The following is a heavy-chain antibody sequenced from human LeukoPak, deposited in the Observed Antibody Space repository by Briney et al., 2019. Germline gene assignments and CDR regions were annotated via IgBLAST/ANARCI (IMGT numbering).Heavy chain of an antibody. CDR3: ARVYGSGSYYSYYYYYGMDV. CDR2: IYSGGST. J-gene: IGHJ6*02. Sequence: GGSLRLSCAASGFTVSSNYMSWVRQAPGKGLEWVSVIYSGGSTYYADSVKGRFTISRDNSKNTLYLQMNSLRAEDTAVYYCARVYGSGSYYSYYYYYGMDVWGQGTTVTVSS. CDR1: GFTVSSNY. V-gene: IGHV3-66*01. D-gene: IGHD3-10*01.